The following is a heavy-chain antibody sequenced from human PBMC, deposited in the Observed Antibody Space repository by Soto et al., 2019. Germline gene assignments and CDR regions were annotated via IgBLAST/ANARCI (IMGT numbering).Heavy chain of an antibody. V-gene: IGHV1-18*04. D-gene: IGHD6-13*01. CDR1: GYTFTDYY. CDR2: ISAYNGNT. Sequence: GASVKVSCKASGYTFTDYYLHWVRQAPGQGLEWMGWISAYNGNTNYAQKLQGRVTMTTDTSTSTAYMELRSLRSDDTAVYYCAREQQLDPSWFDYWGQGTLVTVSS. J-gene: IGHJ4*02. CDR3: AREQQLDPSWFDY.